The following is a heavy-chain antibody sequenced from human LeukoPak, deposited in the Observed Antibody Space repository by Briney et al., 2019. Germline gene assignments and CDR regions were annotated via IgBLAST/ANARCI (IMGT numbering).Heavy chain of an antibody. J-gene: IGHJ4*02. CDR1: GGSISGNSFY. V-gene: IGHV4-39*01. Sequence: PSETLSLTCTVSGGSISGNSFYWGWVRQPPGKGLEWIGNIYYTGITYYSPSLKSRVTISVDTSKNQFSLKLNSVTAADTAVYYCASPGITTFDYWGQGTLVTVSS. CDR3: ASPGITTFDY. D-gene: IGHD3-22*01. CDR2: IYYTGIT.